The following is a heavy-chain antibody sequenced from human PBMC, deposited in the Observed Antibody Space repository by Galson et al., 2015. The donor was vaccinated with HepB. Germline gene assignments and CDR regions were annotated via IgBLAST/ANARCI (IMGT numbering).Heavy chain of an antibody. CDR1: GYTFTSYG. CDR3: ARALLYEPSWGGYYDSSGRTRGLFDY. CDR2: ISAYNGNT. D-gene: IGHD3-22*01. V-gene: IGHV1-18*01. Sequence: QSGAEVKKPGALVKVSCKASGYTFTSYGISWVRQAPGQGLEWMGWISAYNGNTNYAQKLQGRVTMTTDTSTSTAYMELRSLRSDDTAVYYCARALLYEPSWGGYYDSSGRTRGLFDYWGQGTLVTVSS. J-gene: IGHJ4*02.